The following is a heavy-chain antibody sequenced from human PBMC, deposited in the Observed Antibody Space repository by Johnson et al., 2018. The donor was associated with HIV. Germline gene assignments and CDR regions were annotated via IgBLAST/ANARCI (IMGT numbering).Heavy chain of an antibody. D-gene: IGHD4-17*01. Sequence: VQLVESGGGVVQPGRSLRLSCAASGFTFSSYDMHWVRQATGKGLEWVSAIGTAGDTYYPGSVKGRFTISRDNAKNTLYLQMNSLRAEDTAVYYCARSLHDYGDYLWGRDAFDLWGQGTMVIVSS. J-gene: IGHJ3*01. CDR1: GFTFSSYD. CDR2: IGTAGDT. V-gene: IGHV3-13*01. CDR3: ARSLHDYGDYLWGRDAFDL.